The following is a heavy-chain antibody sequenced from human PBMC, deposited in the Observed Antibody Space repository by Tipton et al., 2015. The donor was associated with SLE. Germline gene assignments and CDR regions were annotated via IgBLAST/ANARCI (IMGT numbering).Heavy chain of an antibody. V-gene: IGHV4-59*11. D-gene: IGHD1-14*01. Sequence: TLSLTCTVSGGSISSHYWNWIRQPPGKRPEWIGNVYYSGSINYNPSLKSRVTISVDTSKNQFSLKLISVTAADTAVYYCARETPGGDYYYGMDVWGQGTTVTVSS. CDR1: GGSISSHY. J-gene: IGHJ6*02. CDR2: VYYSGSI. CDR3: ARETPGGDYYYGMDV.